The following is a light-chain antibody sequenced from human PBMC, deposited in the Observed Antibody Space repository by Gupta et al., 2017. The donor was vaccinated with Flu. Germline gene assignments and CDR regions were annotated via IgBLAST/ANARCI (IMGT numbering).Light chain of an antibody. CDR2: RNN. J-gene: IGLJ3*02. CDR3: AAWDDSLRGPNWV. V-gene: IGLV1-47*01. CDR1: SSNIGSNY. Sequence: TISCSGSSSNIGSNYVYWYQQLPGTAPKLLIYRNNQRPSGVPDRFSGSTSGTSASLAISGLRSEDEADDYCAAWDDSLRGPNWVFGGGTKLTVL.